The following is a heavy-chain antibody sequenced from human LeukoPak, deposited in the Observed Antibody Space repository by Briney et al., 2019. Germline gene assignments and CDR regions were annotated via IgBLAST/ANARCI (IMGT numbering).Heavy chain of an antibody. CDR3: AKDHLMYVVPAAKSWFDP. Sequence: GGSLRLSCAASGFTFSSYGMHWVRQAPGKGLEWVAFIRYDGSNKYYADSVKGRFTISRDNSKNTLYLQMNSLRAEGTAVYYRAKDHLMYVVPAAKSWFDPWGQGTLVTVSS. CDR2: IRYDGSNK. CDR1: GFTFSSYG. D-gene: IGHD2-2*01. V-gene: IGHV3-30*02. J-gene: IGHJ5*02.